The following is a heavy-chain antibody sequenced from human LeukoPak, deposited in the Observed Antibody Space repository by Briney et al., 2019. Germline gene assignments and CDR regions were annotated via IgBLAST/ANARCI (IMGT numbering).Heavy chain of an antibody. D-gene: IGHD3-16*01. CDR3: ARGGHDYARAFDI. J-gene: IGHJ3*02. CDR2: INHSGST. Sequence: PSEILSLTCAVYGGSFSGYYWSWIRQPPGKGLEWIGEINHSGSTNYNPSLKSRLTISVDTSKNQFSLKLSSVTAADTVVYYCARGGHDYARAFDIWGQGTMVTVSS. V-gene: IGHV4-34*01. CDR1: GGSFSGYY.